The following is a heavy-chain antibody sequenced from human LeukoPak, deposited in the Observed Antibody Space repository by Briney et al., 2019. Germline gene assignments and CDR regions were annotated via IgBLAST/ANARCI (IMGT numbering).Heavy chain of an antibody. V-gene: IGHV1-8*02. J-gene: IGHJ4*02. CDR2: MNPKSGNT. CDR3: ARGSTVDTVATPLKY. Sequence: ASVKVSCTASGYTFTSYGISWVRQAPGQGHEWMGWMNPKSGNTGYAQKFQGRVTMTMSTSVRTAYMELSSLRSEDTAVYYCARGSTVDTVATPLKYWGQGTLVTVSS. CDR1: GYTFTSYG. D-gene: IGHD5-12*01.